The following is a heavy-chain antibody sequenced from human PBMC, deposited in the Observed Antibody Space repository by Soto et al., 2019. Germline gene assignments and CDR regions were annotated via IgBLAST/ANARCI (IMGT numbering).Heavy chain of an antibody. Sequence: EVQLLQSGGGLVQPGGSLRLSCVGSGFTFSRYAMIWVRQTPGKGLEWVSGIGDRGTTTYYADSVKGRFTISRDNXXXXXXXXXXXXXXXXXXXXXXXXXXXXDYYYYGMDVWGQGTTVTVS. CDR3: XXXXXXDYYYYGMDV. CDR1: GFTFSRYA. V-gene: IGHV3-23*01. CDR2: IGDRGTTT. J-gene: IGHJ6*02.